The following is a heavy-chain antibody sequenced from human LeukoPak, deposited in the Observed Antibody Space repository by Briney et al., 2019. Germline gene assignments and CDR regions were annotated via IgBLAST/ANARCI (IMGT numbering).Heavy chain of an antibody. V-gene: IGHV3-9*01. CDR1: GFTFDDYA. Sequence: GRSLRLSCAASGFTFDDYAMHWVRQAPGKGLEWVSGISWNSGSIGYADSVKGRFTISRDNAKNSLYLQMNSLRAEDTALYYCAKDIGTSFRLYYYGMDVWGQGTTVTVSS. CDR2: ISWNSGSI. J-gene: IGHJ6*02. CDR3: AKDIGTSFRLYYYGMDV. D-gene: IGHD2/OR15-2a*01.